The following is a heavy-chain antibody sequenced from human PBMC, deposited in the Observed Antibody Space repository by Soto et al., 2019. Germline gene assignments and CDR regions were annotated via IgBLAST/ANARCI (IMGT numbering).Heavy chain of an antibody. CDR2: VSSGSAYI. J-gene: IGHJ6*02. CDR1: GSTFSSYG. V-gene: IGHV3-21*01. Sequence: EVQLVESGGGLVKPGGSLRLSCAASGSTFSSYGMNWVRQAPGKGLEWVSSVSSGSAYIYYAESVKGRFTISRDNAKTSLYLQMTSLRADDTAVYYCARVRSGSGWYGLGGMDVWGQGTTVTVSS. D-gene: IGHD6-13*01. CDR3: ARVRSGSGWYGLGGMDV.